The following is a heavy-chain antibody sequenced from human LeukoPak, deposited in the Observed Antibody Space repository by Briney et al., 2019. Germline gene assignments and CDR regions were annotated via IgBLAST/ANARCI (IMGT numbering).Heavy chain of an antibody. D-gene: IGHD5-24*01. CDR1: GGSITSYY. V-gene: IGHV4-59*13. Sequence: SETLSLTCTVSGGSITSYYWSWIRQPPGKGLECIGYIFYSGGTNYNPSLKSRVTISVDTSKNQFSLKLSSVTAADTAVYFCARGNGYPHFDYWGQGTLVTVSS. CDR3: ARGNGYPHFDY. J-gene: IGHJ4*02. CDR2: IFYSGGT.